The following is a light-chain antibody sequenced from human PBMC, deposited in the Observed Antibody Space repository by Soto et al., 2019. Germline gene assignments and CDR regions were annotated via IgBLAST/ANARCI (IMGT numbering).Light chain of an antibody. CDR2: GAS. V-gene: IGKV3-20*01. CDR1: QSVSNNY. CDR3: QQDGSSGT. J-gene: IGKJ1*01. Sequence: EIVLTQSPGTLSLSPGERATLSCRASQSVSNNYLGWYQQKPGQAPRLLIYGASNRATGIPDRFSGSGSGTDFTLTISRLETEDFAVYYCQQDGSSGTFGQGTKVELK.